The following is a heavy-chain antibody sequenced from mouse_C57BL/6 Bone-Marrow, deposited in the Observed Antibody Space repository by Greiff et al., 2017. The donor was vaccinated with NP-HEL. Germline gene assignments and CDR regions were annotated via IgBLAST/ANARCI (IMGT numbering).Heavy chain of an antibody. CDR1: GYTFTSYG. CDR3: AEGQLRLQRFAY. D-gene: IGHD3-2*02. Sequence: VQLQESGAELARPGASVKLSCKASGYTFTSYGISWVKQRTGQGLEWIGEIYPRSGNTYYNEKFKGKATLTADKSSSTAYMELRSLTSEDSAVYFCAEGQLRLQRFAYWGQGTLVTVSA. J-gene: IGHJ3*01. V-gene: IGHV1-81*01. CDR2: IYPRSGNT.